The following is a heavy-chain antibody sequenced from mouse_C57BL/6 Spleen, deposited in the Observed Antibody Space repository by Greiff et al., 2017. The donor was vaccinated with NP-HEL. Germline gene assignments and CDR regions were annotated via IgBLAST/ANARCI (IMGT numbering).Heavy chain of an antibody. V-gene: IGHV1-69*01. Sequence: VQLQQPGAELVMPGALVKLSCKASGYTFTSYWMHWVKQRPGQGLEWIGEIDPSDSYTNYNQKFKGKSTLTVDKSSSTAYMQLSSLTSEDSAVYYCARSGTTVVDYAMDYWGQGTSVTVSS. CDR3: ARSGTTVVDYAMDY. CDR2: IDPSDSYT. D-gene: IGHD1-1*01. CDR1: GYTFTSYW. J-gene: IGHJ4*01.